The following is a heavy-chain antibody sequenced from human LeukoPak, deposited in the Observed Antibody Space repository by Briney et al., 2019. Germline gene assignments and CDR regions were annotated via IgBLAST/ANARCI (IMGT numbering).Heavy chain of an antibody. CDR3: ASTERCSTTCPLDY. CDR2: INHSGST. Sequence: SSETLSPTCAVYGGSFSAYYWSWIRQPPGKGLEWIGEINHSGSTNYNPSLKSRVTISLDTSKNQLSLKLSSVTATDTAVYYCASTERCSTTCPLDYWGQGTLVTVSS. CDR1: GGSFSAYY. J-gene: IGHJ4*02. V-gene: IGHV4-34*01. D-gene: IGHD2-2*01.